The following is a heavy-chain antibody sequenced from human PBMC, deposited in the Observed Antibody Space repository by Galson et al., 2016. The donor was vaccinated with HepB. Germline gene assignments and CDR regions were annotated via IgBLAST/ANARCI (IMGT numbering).Heavy chain of an antibody. J-gene: IGHJ4*02. CDR2: IGTTGSNK. D-gene: IGHD4-11*01. CDR1: GFTFSTYD. V-gene: IGHV3-21*06. Sequence: SLRLSCAASGFTFSTYDMNWVRQAPGKGLEWVSSIGTTGSNKHSADSVKGRIAISRDNAKNSMYLQLNSLRDEDTAVYYCTRGGLQYYFDCWGQGALVTVSS. CDR3: TRGGLQYYFDC.